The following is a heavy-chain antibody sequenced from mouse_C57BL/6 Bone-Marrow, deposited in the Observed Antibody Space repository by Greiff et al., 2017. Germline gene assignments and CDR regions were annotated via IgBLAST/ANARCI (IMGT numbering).Heavy chain of an antibody. Sequence: VQLQESGAELARPGASVKLSCKASGYTFTSYGISWVKQRTGQGLEWIGEIYPRSGNTYYNEKFKGKATLTADKSSRTAYMELRSLTSEDSAVYFCARDGPGGAYWGQGTLVTVSA. D-gene: IGHD1-2*01. CDR1: GYTFTSYG. V-gene: IGHV1-81*01. CDR3: ARDGPGGAY. J-gene: IGHJ3*01. CDR2: IYPRSGNT.